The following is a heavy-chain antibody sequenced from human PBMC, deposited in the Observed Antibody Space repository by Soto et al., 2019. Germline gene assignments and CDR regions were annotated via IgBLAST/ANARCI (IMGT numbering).Heavy chain of an antibody. V-gene: IGHV1-69*02. CDR1: GGTFSSYT. Sequence: SVKVSCKASGGTFSSYTISWVRQAPGQGLEWMGRIIPILGIANYAQKFQGRVTITADKSTSTAYMELSSLRSEDTAVYYRARGRSGAAGNYWFDPWGQGTLVPVAS. CDR3: ARGRSGAAGNYWFDP. J-gene: IGHJ5*02. D-gene: IGHD6-13*01. CDR2: IIPILGIA.